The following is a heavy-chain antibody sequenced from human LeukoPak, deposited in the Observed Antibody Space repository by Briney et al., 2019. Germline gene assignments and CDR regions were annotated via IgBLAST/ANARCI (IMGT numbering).Heavy chain of an antibody. J-gene: IGHJ4*02. CDR2: IYPGDSDT. CDR1: GYSFTSYW. CDR3: ARRRGRLSGGASSLDRIAVAGSFDY. D-gene: IGHD6-19*01. V-gene: IGHV5-51*01. Sequence: GESLKISCKGSGYSFTSYWIGWVRQMPGKGLEWMGIIYPGDSDTRYSPSFQGQVTISADKSISTAYLQWSSLKASDTAMYYCARRRGRLSGGASSLDRIAVAGSFDYWGQGTLVTVSS.